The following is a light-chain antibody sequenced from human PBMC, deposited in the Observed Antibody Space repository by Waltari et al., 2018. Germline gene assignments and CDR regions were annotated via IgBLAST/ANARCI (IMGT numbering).Light chain of an antibody. CDR3: QHYNNYSPWT. V-gene: IGKV1-5*03. CDR1: QNINSW. CDR2: KAS. Sequence: DIQMTQSPSTLSASVGDRVTITCRASQNINSWLAWYQQKPGKALKLLIYKASSLESGVPSRFSGSGSGTEFTLTITSLQPDDFATYFCQHYNNYSPWTFGQGTKVEVK. J-gene: IGKJ1*01.